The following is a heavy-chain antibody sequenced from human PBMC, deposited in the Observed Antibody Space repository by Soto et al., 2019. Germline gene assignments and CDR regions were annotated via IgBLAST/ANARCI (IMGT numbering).Heavy chain of an antibody. CDR1: GFTFSSYW. J-gene: IGHJ5*02. D-gene: IGHD2-8*01. V-gene: IGHV3-74*01. CDR2: INSDGSST. Sequence: PGGYLRLSCADSGFTFSSYWLHWVRQAPGKGLVWVSRINSDGSSTSYADSVKGRFTISRDNAKNTLYLQMNSLRAEDTAVYYCARDCTNGVCYGAFDPWGQGTLVTVSS. CDR3: ARDCTNGVCYGAFDP.